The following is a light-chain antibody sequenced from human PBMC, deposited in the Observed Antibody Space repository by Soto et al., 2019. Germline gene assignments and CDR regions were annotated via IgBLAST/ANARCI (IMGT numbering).Light chain of an antibody. Sequence: DIVLTQSPDSLAVSLGERATINCKSSQSVLYSSNNKNFLTWYQQKPGQPPRLLIYWASTRDSGVPDRFSGSGSGTDFTLTISSLQPEDVAVYYCHQFYSTWTFGQGTKVEIK. CDR1: QSVLYSSNNKNF. CDR2: WAS. CDR3: HQFYSTWT. V-gene: IGKV4-1*01. J-gene: IGKJ1*01.